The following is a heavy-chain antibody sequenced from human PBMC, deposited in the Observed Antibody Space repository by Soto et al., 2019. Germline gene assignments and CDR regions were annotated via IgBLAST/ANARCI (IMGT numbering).Heavy chain of an antibody. V-gene: IGHV1-2*02. CDR3: ARDEDYYDSSGPGR. Sequence: VELCWKACGYRFTGYYMRWVRQAPGQGLEWVGWINPNSGGTNYAQKFQGRVTMTRDTSISTAYMELSRLRSDDTAVYYCARDEDYYDSSGPGRWGQGTLVTVSS. CDR1: GYRFTGYY. CDR2: INPNSGGT. J-gene: IGHJ4*02. D-gene: IGHD3-22*01.